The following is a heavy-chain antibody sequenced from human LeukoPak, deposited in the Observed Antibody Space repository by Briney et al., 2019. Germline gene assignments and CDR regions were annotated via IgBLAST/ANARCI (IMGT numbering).Heavy chain of an antibody. D-gene: IGHD3-22*01. V-gene: IGHV3-23*01. J-gene: IGHJ4*02. CDR3: AKNGDYYDSSGYMYYFDY. Sequence: PGGSLRLSCAASGFTFSSYAMNWVRQAPGKGLEWVSAISGSGGSTYYTDSVKGRFTISRDNSKNTLYLQMNSLRAEDTAVYYCAKNGDYYDSSGYMYYFDYWGQGTLVTVSS. CDR2: ISGSGGST. CDR1: GFTFSSYA.